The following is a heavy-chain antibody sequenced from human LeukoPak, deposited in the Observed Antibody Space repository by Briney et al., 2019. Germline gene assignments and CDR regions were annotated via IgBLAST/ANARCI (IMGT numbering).Heavy chain of an antibody. J-gene: IGHJ5*02. V-gene: IGHV4-59*12. Sequence: SETLSLTCTVSDGSITNYDWSWVRQPPGKGLEFIGHVHYSGTANYNPSLRSRVTISVDRSKNQFSLKLSSVTAADTAVYYCARGDYSTLGMGAWGQGTLVTVSS. CDR2: VHYSGTA. CDR1: DGSITNYD. D-gene: IGHD3-3*01. CDR3: ARGDYSTLGMGA.